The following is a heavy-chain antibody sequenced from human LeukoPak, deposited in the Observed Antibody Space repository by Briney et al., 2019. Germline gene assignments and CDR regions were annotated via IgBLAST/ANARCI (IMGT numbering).Heavy chain of an antibody. D-gene: IGHD4-17*01. CDR1: GFTFSSYG. CDR2: IWYDGSNK. V-gene: IGHV3-33*01. Sequence: GGSLRLSCAASGFTFSSYGMHWVRQAPGKGLEWVAVIWYDGSNKYYADSVKGRFTISRDNSKNTLYLQMNSLRAEDTAVYYCARRIYLRAFDFWGQGTLVTVSS. J-gene: IGHJ4*02. CDR3: ARRIYLRAFDF.